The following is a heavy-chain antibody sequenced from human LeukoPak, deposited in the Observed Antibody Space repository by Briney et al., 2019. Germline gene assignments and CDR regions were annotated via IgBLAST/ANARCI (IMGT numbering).Heavy chain of an antibody. CDR1: GGSISSYY. Sequence: SETLSLTCTVSGGSISSYYWSWIRQPPGKGLEWIGYIYYSGSTNYNPSLKSRVTISVDTSKNQFSLKLGSVTAADTAVYYCARDQYGDYDFDYWGQGTLVTVSS. V-gene: IGHV4-59*01. CDR2: IYYSGST. D-gene: IGHD4-17*01. J-gene: IGHJ4*02. CDR3: ARDQYGDYDFDY.